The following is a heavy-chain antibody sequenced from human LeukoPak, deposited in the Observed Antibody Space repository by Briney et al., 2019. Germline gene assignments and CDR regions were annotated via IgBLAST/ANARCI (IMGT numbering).Heavy chain of an antibody. J-gene: IGHJ6*02. CDR1: GFTFSSYA. CDR2: ISGSGGST. D-gene: IGHD2-15*01. CDR3: GVVAATIGYYGMDV. V-gene: IGHV3-23*01. Sequence: GGSLRPSCAASGFTFSSYAMSWVRQAPGKGLEWVSAISGSGGSTYYADSVKGRFTISRDNSKNTLYLQMNSLRAEDTAVYYCGVVAATIGYYGMDVWGQGTTVTVSS.